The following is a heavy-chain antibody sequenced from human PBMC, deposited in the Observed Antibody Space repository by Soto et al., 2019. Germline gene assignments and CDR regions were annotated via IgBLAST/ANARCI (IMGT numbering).Heavy chain of an antibody. V-gene: IGHV4-4*07. CDR1: GASLSRYY. CDR3: VTDGTKNLRDRFEP. Sequence: QVVLQESGPGVVKPSDTLSLTCNVSGASLSRYYWSWIRQPPGKGLEWIGRIYATGDTDYNPSLKSRISMSVDMSKKQFSLTLRSVTAADTAIYYCVTDGTKNLRDRFEPWGRGILVTVSS. D-gene: IGHD1-26*01. CDR2: IYATGDT. J-gene: IGHJ5*02.